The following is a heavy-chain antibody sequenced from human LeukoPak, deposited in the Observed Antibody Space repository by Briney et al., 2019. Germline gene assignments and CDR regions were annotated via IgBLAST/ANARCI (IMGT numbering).Heavy chain of an antibody. CDR2: INHSGGST. Sequence: ASVKVSCKASGYTXTSYYMHWVRQAPGQGLEWMGIINHSGGSTSYAQRFQGRVTMTRDTSTSTVYMELSSLKSEDTAVYHCARVLTVFRNFDAFHIWGQGTMVTVSS. CDR3: ARVLTVFRNFDAFHI. D-gene: IGHD3-3*01. V-gene: IGHV1-46*01. J-gene: IGHJ3*02. CDR1: GYTXTSYY.